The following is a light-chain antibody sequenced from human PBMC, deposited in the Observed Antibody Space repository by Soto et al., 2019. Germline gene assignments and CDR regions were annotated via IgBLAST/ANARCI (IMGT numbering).Light chain of an antibody. V-gene: IGLV2-14*01. CDR1: SSDVGGFQY. CDR2: EVS. Sequence: QSALTQPASVSGSPRQSTTISCTGTSSDVGGFQYVSWYQQHPGKAPRLMIYEVSNRPSGVSNRFSGSKSGNTASLTISGLQAEDEADYYCSSYTTSTTVIFGGGTKLTVL. CDR3: SSYTTSTTVI. J-gene: IGLJ2*01.